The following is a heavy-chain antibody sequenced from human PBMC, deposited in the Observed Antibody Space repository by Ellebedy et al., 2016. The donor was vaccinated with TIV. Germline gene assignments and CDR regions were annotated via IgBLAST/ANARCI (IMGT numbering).Heavy chain of an antibody. J-gene: IGHJ4*02. D-gene: IGHD6-13*01. CDR2: IYYSGST. CDR1: GGSISSYY. V-gene: IGHV4-59*01. CDR3: ARGLFAGFDY. Sequence: SETLSLTXTVSGGSISSYYWSWIRQPPGKGLEWIGYIYYSGSTNYNPSLKSRVTISVDTSKNQFSLKLSSVTAADTAVYYCARGLFAGFDYWGQGTLVTVSS.